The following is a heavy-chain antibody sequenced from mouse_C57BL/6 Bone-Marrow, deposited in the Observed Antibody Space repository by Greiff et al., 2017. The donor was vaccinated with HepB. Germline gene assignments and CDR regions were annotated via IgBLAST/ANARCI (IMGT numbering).Heavy chain of an antibody. CDR2: ISDGGSYT. CDR1: GFTFSSYA. V-gene: IGHV5-4*03. Sequence: EVKLVESGGGLVKPGGSLKLSCAASGFTFSSYAMSWVRQTPEKRLEWVATISDGGSYTYYPDNVKGRFTISRDNAKNTLFLQMTSLRSEDTAMYYCASDYYGSSYRYFDYWGQGTTLTVSS. CDR3: ASDYYGSSYRYFDY. J-gene: IGHJ2*01. D-gene: IGHD1-1*01.